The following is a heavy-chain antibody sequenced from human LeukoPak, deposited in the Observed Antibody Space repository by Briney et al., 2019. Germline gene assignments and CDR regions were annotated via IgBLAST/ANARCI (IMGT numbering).Heavy chain of an antibody. CDR1: GYSFTNYW. CDR3: AKVRDYYDSSGYHLGYNWFDP. Sequence: GESLKISCKGSGYSFTNYWIGWVRQMPGKGLEWMGIIYPGDSDTRYSPSFQGQVTISADKSISTAFLQWSSLKASDTAVYYCAKVRDYYDSSGYHLGYNWFDPWGQGTLVTVSS. J-gene: IGHJ5*02. D-gene: IGHD3-22*01. V-gene: IGHV5-51*01. CDR2: IYPGDSDT.